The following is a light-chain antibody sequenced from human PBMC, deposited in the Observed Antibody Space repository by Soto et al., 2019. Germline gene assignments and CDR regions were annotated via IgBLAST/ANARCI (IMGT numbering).Light chain of an antibody. CDR2: AAS. CDR1: QSISSY. CDR3: QQSYSTTPT. J-gene: IGKJ1*01. V-gene: IGKV1-39*01. Sequence: DIQMTQSPSSLSASVGDRVTITCRASQSISSYLNWYQQKPGKAPKLLIYAASSLQSWVPSRFSGSGSGTDFTLTISSLQPEDFATYYCQQSYSTTPTFGQGTKVEIK.